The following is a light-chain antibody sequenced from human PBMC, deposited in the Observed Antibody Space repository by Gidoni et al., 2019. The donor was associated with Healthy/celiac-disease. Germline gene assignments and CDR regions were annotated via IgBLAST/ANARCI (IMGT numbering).Light chain of an antibody. Sequence: ATLSFCPGERDTVTCRARHSFSSYLAWDQQKPGQAPRPRIYNEYNSATGIAARFRGSGCGTDLTLTLSSREPEALEVSYCQRRRNWPLTFGGGTKVEIK. CDR1: HSFSSY. V-gene: IGKV3-11*01. CDR2: NEY. J-gene: IGKJ4*01. CDR3: QRRRNWPLT.